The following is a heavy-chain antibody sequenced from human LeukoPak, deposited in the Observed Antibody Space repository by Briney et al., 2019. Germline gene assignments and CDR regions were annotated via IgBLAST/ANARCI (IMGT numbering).Heavy chain of an antibody. D-gene: IGHD6-13*01. CDR1: GGSISSSSYY. CDR2: IYYSGST. V-gene: IGHV4-39*07. Sequence: SETLSLTCTVSGGSISSSSYYWGWTRQPPGKGLEWTGSIYYSGSTYYNPSLKSRVTISVDTSKNQFSLKLSSVTAADTAVYYCAKGDSSSWYNGYFQHWGQGTLVTVSS. J-gene: IGHJ1*01. CDR3: AKGDSSSWYNGYFQH.